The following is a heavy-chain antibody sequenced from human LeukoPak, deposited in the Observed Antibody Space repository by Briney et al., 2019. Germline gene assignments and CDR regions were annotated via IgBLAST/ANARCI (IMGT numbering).Heavy chain of an antibody. CDR3: AELGITMIGGV. CDR1: GFTFSSYE. J-gene: IGHJ6*04. CDR2: ISSSGSTI. D-gene: IGHD3-10*02. V-gene: IGHV3-48*03. Sequence: GGCLRPSCAASGFTFSSYEMNWVRQAPGKGLEWVSYISSSGSTIYYADSVKGRFTISRDNAKNSLYLQMNSLRAEDTAVYYCAELGITMIGGVWGKGTTVTISS.